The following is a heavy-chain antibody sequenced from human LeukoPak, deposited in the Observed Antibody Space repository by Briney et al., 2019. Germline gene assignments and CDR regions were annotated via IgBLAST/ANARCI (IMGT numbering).Heavy chain of an antibody. V-gene: IGHV4-39*01. Sequence: SETLSLTCTVSGGSINSSSYYWGWIRQPPGKGLEWIGSIYYRGSTYYKPSLKSRVTISVDTSKNQFSLKLGSVTAADTAVYFCARKIAAAGTFRYYYYGMDVWGQGTTVTVSS. CDR1: GGSINSSSYY. CDR3: ARKIAAAGTFRYYYYGMDV. CDR2: IYYRGST. D-gene: IGHD6-13*01. J-gene: IGHJ6*02.